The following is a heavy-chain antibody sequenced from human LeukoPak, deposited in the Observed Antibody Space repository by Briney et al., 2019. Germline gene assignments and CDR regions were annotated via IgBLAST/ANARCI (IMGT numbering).Heavy chain of an antibody. J-gene: IGHJ4*02. Sequence: PSETLSLTCTVSGGSISSGSHYWSWIRQPPGKGLEWIGRLFASGSSNYNPSLKSRVTISVDTSKNQFSLKLTSVTAADTAVYYCARDSRGGYYYFDYWGQGTLVTVSS. V-gene: IGHV4-61*02. CDR3: ARDSRGGYYYFDY. CDR2: LFASGSS. CDR1: GGSISSGSHY. D-gene: IGHD5-12*01.